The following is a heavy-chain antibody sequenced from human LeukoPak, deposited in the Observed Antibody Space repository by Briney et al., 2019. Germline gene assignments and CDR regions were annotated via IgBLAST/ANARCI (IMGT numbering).Heavy chain of an antibody. Sequence: ASVKVSCKASGYTFTSYGISWVRQAPGQGLEWMGIINPSGGSTSYAQKFQGRVTMTRDTSTSTVYMELSGLRSEDTAAYYCARVGANYYDSSGGFDYWGQGTLVTVSS. CDR2: INPSGGST. J-gene: IGHJ4*02. V-gene: IGHV1-46*01. D-gene: IGHD3-22*01. CDR3: ARVGANYYDSSGGFDY. CDR1: GYTFTSYG.